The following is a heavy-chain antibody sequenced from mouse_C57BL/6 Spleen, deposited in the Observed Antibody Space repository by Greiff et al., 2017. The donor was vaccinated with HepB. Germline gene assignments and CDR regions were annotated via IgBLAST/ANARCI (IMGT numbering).Heavy chain of an antibody. Sequence: EVMLVESGPVLVKPGASVKMSCKASGYTFTDYYMNWVKQSHGKSLEWIGVINPYNGGTSYNQKFKGKATLTVDKSSSTAYMELNSLTSEDSAVYYCARTTLSTMVTHWYFDVWGTGTTVTVSS. J-gene: IGHJ1*03. CDR2: INPYNGGT. V-gene: IGHV1-19*01. D-gene: IGHD2-1*01. CDR3: ARTTLSTMVTHWYFDV. CDR1: GYTFTDYY.